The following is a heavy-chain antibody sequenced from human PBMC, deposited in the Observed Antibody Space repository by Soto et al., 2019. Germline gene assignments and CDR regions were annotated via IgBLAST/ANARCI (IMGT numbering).Heavy chain of an antibody. CDR3: AMVDNYVTPTPQDV. Sequence: QVQRVQSGDEVRKPGSSVKVSCKASGYIFVNYGIAWVRQAPGQGLEWMGWISHYSGNTHYASKVQGRLTMTTDTSTSTAYMDLGSLTSDDTAVYYCAMVDNYVTPTPQDVWGQGTKVTVSS. CDR2: ISHYSGNT. CDR1: GYIFVNYG. V-gene: IGHV1-18*01. J-gene: IGHJ6*02. D-gene: IGHD3-16*01.